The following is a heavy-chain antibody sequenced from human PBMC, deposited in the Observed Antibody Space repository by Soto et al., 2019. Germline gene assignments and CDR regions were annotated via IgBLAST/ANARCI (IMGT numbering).Heavy chain of an antibody. J-gene: IGHJ6*02. Sequence: VQLVESGGGLVKPGGSLRLSCAASGFTFSDYYMNWIRQAPGKGLEWVSYISSGGSYTNYADSVKGRFTVSRDDARNSLSLQMNSLRADDTAVYYCARAPYSSSGLDVWGQGTTVTVSS. CDR1: GFTFSDYY. CDR2: ISSGGSYT. CDR3: ARAPYSSSGLDV. D-gene: IGHD6-6*01. V-gene: IGHV3-11*06.